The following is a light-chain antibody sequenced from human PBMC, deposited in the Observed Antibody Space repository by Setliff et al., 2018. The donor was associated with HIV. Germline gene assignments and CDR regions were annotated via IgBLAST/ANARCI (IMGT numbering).Light chain of an antibody. CDR1: QSVFYTFNSKNY. J-gene: IGKJ1*01. Sequence: DVVLTQSPDSLTLSLGERATINCQSSQSVFYTFNSKNYLAWFQQKPGQPPKLLFYWASTRASGVPDRFSGRGSGTDFTLTISSLQAEDVAVYCCHQYYLTPWTFGQGTKVDIK. V-gene: IGKV4-1*01. CDR3: HQYYLTPWT. CDR2: WAS.